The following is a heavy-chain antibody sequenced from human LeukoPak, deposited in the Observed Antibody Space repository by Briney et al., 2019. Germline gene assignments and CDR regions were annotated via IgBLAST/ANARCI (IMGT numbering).Heavy chain of an antibody. CDR2: IKSDGSGI. CDR3: ASGRWSDYLDH. V-gene: IGHV3-74*01. D-gene: IGHD3-3*01. CDR1: GLTLNTYW. Sequence: GGSLRLSCAVSGLTLNTYWMHWVRQTPGKGLVWVSRIKSDGSGISHADSVKGRFTISRDNAKNTLYLQMNSLRGDDTAVYYCASGRWSDYLDHWRQGTLVTVSS. J-gene: IGHJ4*02.